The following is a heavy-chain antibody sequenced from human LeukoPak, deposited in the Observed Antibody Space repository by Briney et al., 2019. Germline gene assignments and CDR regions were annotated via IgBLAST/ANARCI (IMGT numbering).Heavy chain of an antibody. J-gene: IGHJ6*01. D-gene: IGHD1-26*01. CDR2: ISGSGDNT. CDR3: AKMKGHPLPKYYMDV. CDR1: GFTFSGFA. Sequence: GGSLRLSCAASGFTFSGFAMSWVRRTPGKGLEWVSGISGSGDNTLYADHVKGRFTISRDNSKNTLYLEMNSLRAEDTAIYYCAKMKGHPLPKYYMDVWGQGTTVTVSS. V-gene: IGHV3-23*01.